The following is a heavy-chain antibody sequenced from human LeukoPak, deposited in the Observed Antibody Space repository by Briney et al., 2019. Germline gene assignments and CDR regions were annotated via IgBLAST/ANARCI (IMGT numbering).Heavy chain of an antibody. CDR3: ARQDYYDSSSFSSAFDI. V-gene: IGHV5-51*01. Sequence: GESLKISCKGSGYSFTSYWIGWVRQMPGKGLGWMGIIYPGDSDTRYSPSFQGQVTISADKSISTAYLQWSSLKASDTAMYYCARQDYYDSSSFSSAFDIWGQGTMVTVSS. D-gene: IGHD3-22*01. CDR1: GYSFTSYW. CDR2: IYPGDSDT. J-gene: IGHJ3*02.